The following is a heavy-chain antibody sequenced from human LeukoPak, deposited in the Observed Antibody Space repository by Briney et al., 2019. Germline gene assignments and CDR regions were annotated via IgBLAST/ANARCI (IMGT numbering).Heavy chain of an antibody. V-gene: IGHV3-21*01. D-gene: IGHD1-26*01. J-gene: IGHJ3*02. Sequence: PGGSLRLSCAASGFTSSSYSMNWVRQAPGKGLEWVSSISSSSSYIYYADSVKGRFTISRDNAKNSLYLQMNSLRAEDTAVYYCARATWDSDAFDIWGQGTMVTVSS. CDR1: GFTSSSYS. CDR2: ISSSSSYI. CDR3: ARATWDSDAFDI.